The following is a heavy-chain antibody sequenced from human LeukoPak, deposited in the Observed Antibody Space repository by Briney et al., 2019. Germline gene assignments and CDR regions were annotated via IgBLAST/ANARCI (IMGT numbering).Heavy chain of an antibody. Sequence: GGSLRLSCAASGLTVSNYMSWVRQAPGKGLEWVSVISGGGNTYYADSVKGRFTTSRDNSKNTLYLQMNILRDEDTAVYYCARENVRGQAFDIWGQGTMVTVSS. V-gene: IGHV3-66*01. CDR3: ARENVRGQAFDI. D-gene: IGHD3-10*01. CDR1: GLTVSNY. CDR2: ISGGGNT. J-gene: IGHJ3*02.